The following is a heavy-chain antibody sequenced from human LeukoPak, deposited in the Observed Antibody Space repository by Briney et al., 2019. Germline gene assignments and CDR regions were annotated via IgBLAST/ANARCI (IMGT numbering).Heavy chain of an antibody. CDR3: ARGGILDYYGSGSYLD. Sequence: ASVKVSCKTSGYTFTSYDINWVRQASGQGLEWMGWMNPNSGNTGYAQKFQGRVTMTRNTSISTAYMELSSLRSEDTAAYYCARGGILDYYGSGSYLDWGQGTLVTVSS. CDR1: GYTFTSYD. V-gene: IGHV1-8*02. D-gene: IGHD3-10*01. J-gene: IGHJ4*02. CDR2: MNPNSGNT.